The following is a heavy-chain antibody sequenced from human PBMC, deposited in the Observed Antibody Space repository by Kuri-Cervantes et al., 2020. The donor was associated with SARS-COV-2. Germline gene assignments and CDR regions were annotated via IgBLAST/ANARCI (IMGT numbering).Heavy chain of an antibody. CDR3: AKYGTDDYLSTYFGRGSWFDP. D-gene: IGHD3-3*01. CDR2: IHNSGSP. V-gene: IGHV4-31*11. J-gene: IGHJ5*02. Sequence: LRLSCAVSRGSVTSGGYYWSWIRQHPVRGLEWLGSIHNSGSPNYNPSLKSRVTISVHTSDNRVSLRLSSVTAADTAIYFCAKYGTDDYLSTYFGRGSWFDPWGQGTLVTASS. CDR1: RGSVTSGGYY.